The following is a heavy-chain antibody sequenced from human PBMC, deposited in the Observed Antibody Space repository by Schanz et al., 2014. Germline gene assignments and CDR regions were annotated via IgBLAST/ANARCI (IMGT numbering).Heavy chain of an antibody. D-gene: IGHD3-9*01. Sequence: ESGGGLVQPGGSLRLSCAASGFTFSKYGMHWVRQAPGKGLEWVAVISYEGNDKYYGDSVKGRFTISRDSPKNRLYLQMNSLRPEDSGVYYCARGVARERYSDWLELDYWGQGTLVTVSS. CDR1: GFTFSKYG. V-gene: IGHV3-30*19. CDR2: ISYEGNDK. J-gene: IGHJ4*02. CDR3: ARGVARERYSDWLELDY.